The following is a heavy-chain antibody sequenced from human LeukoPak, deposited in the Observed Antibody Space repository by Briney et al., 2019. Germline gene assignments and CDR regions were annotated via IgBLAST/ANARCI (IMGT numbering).Heavy chain of an antibody. CDR2: MKPNSGNT. D-gene: IGHD1-1*01. CDR3: ARWRTGPVTDGFDP. V-gene: IGHV1-8*01. Sequence: AAVKVSCKASGYTLTSYDINWVRQATGQGREWMGWMKPNSGNTGYAQKFQGRVTMTRNTSINTAYIELSRPRSEDTAVYYCARWRTGPVTDGFDPWGQGTLVTVSS. CDR1: GYTLTSYD. J-gene: IGHJ5*02.